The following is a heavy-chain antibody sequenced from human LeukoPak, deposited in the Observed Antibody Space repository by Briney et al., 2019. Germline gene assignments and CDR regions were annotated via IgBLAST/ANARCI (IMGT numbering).Heavy chain of an antibody. Sequence: SETLSLTCTVSGGAINNYFWSWIRQPPGKGLEWIGFIFYRGTTKYSPSLRSRVTISVDRSKNQFSLKLSSVTAADTAVYYCATYDSSGVYHRWGQGTLVTVSS. D-gene: IGHD3-22*01. CDR1: GGAINNYF. V-gene: IGHV4-59*12. J-gene: IGHJ5*02. CDR2: IFYRGTT. CDR3: ATYDSSGVYHR.